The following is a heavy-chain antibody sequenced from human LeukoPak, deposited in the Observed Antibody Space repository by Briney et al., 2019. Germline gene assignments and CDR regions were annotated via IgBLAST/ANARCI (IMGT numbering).Heavy chain of an antibody. J-gene: IGHJ4*02. D-gene: IGHD3-10*01. CDR2: INHSGST. CDR1: GGSFSGYY. Sequence: SETLSLTCAVYGGSFSGYYWSWIREPPGKGLEWIGEINHSGSTNYNPSLKSRVTISVDTSKNQFSLKLSSVTAADTAVYYCARGSGSGSYWLDYFDYRGQGTLVTVSS. V-gene: IGHV4-34*01. CDR3: ARGSGSGSYWLDYFDY.